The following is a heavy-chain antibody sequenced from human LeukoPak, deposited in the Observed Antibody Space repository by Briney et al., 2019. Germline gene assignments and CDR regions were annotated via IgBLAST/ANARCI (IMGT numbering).Heavy chain of an antibody. J-gene: IGHJ4*02. D-gene: IGHD2-2*01. CDR2: ISSSSSYI. Sequence: AEGSLRLSCAASGFTFSSYSMNWVRQAPGKGLEWVSSISSSSSYIYYADSVKGRFTISRDNAKNSLYLQMNSLRAEDTAVYYCARLTLYCSSTSCSSDDYWAREPWSPSPQ. CDR3: ARLTLYCSSTSCSSDDY. V-gene: IGHV3-21*01. CDR1: GFTFSSYS.